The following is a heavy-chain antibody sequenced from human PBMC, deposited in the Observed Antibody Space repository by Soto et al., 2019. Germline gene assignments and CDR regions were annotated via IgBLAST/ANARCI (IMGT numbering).Heavy chain of an antibody. CDR1: GFTCSGYW. CDR2: ISPDGSEE. Sequence: EVQLVESGGGLVQPGGSLRLSCAASGFTCSGYWMTWVRQAPGKGLEGVANISPDGSEEYYVDSVKGRFTISRDNAKNSVYLQMNSLRGEDTALYYCTRDLNHDTGPWGQGTQVTVSS. J-gene: IGHJ5*02. V-gene: IGHV3-7*04. CDR3: TRDLNHDTGP. D-gene: IGHD2-8*02.